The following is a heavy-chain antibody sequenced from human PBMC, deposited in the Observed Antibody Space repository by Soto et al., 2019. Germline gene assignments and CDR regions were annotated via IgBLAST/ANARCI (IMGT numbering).Heavy chain of an antibody. CDR3: AGDQGDYELHGMAV. CDR2: VIHTGST. Sequence: SETLSLTCGVYGGSLNDYYWNWIRQPPGKGLEWIGEVIHTGSTNYNSSLKSRAAISLDTSKNLFSLQLTSVTAADTAVYYCAGDQGDYELHGMAVWGQGTTVTVSS. J-gene: IGHJ6*02. CDR1: GGSLNDYY. D-gene: IGHD4-17*01. V-gene: IGHV4-34*12.